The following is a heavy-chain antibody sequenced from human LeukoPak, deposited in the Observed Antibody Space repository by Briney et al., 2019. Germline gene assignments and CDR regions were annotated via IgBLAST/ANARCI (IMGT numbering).Heavy chain of an antibody. D-gene: IGHD3-10*01. Sequence: GGSLRLSCAASGFTVSTNYMSWVRQPPGKGLEWVSVIYSGDNTYYADSVKGRFTISRDNSKNTLYLQMNSLRAEDTAVYFCARWFGELFGVPNWGQGTLVTVSS. J-gene: IGHJ4*02. CDR1: GFTVSTNY. CDR3: ARWFGELFGVPN. CDR2: IYSGDNT. V-gene: IGHV3-66*01.